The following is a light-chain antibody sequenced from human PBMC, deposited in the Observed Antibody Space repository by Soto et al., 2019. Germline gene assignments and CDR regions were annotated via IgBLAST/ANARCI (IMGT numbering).Light chain of an antibody. CDR3: QQSYNVPWT. V-gene: IGKV1-39*01. J-gene: IGKJ1*01. CDR2: AAS. CDR1: QSVSTY. Sequence: DLQMSQSPSSLSASVGDSVTIXXRASQSVSTYLNWYQLKPGIAPKLXIYAASTLQSSGPSRFSGSGSGTDFTLTISSLQPEDFATYYCQQSYNVPWTFGRGTKVDIK.